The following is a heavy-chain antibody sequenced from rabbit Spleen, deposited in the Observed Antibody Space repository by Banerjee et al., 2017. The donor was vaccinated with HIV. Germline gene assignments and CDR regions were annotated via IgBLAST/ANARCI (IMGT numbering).Heavy chain of an antibody. D-gene: IGHD1-1*01. CDR1: GFDFSSYG. J-gene: IGHJ4*01. Sequence: QEQLVESGGGLVQPGGSLKLSCKASGFDFSSYGVSWVRQAPGKGLEWIGYIDPVFGITYYANWMKGRFTISSDNAQNTVDLQINSLTAADTATYFCARWDSGATYMDFNLWGQGTLVTVS. V-gene: IGHV1S47*01. CDR3: ARWDSGATYMDFNL. CDR2: IDPVFGIT.